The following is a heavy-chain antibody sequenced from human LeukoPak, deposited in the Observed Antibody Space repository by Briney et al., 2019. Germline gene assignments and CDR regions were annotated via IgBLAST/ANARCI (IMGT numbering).Heavy chain of an antibody. CDR3: ASSIARWVAATRLTFQNDY. Sequence: SETLSLTCTVSGGSISTSNYYWGWIRQPPGRGLEWVGNIFYSGSTYYSPSLRSRVTISVYTSKNQFSLKLSSVTAADTAVYYCASSIARWVAATRLTFQNDYWGQGTLVTVSS. D-gene: IGHD2-15*01. CDR2: IFYSGST. V-gene: IGHV4-39*07. CDR1: GGSISTSNYY. J-gene: IGHJ4*02.